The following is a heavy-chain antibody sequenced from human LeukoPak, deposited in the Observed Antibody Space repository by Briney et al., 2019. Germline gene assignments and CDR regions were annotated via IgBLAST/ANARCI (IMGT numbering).Heavy chain of an antibody. J-gene: IGHJ4*02. V-gene: IGHV3-30*03. CDR2: ISYDGSNK. Sequence: GGSLRLSCAASGFTFSSYGMHWVRQAPGKGLEWVAVISYDGSNKYYADSVKGRFTISRDNSKNTLYLQMNSLRAEDTAVYYCARDLDYWGQGTLVTVSS. CDR1: GFTFSSYG. CDR3: ARDLDY.